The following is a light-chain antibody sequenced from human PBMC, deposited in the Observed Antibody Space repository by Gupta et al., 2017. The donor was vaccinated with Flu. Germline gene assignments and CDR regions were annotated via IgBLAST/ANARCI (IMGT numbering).Light chain of an antibody. V-gene: IGLV1-47*01. CDR1: SSNIGSNY. J-gene: IGLJ3*02. CDR3: AAWDDSLSGRV. Sequence: QSVLTQPPSASGTPGQGVTISCFGSSSNIGSNYVYWYQQLPGTAPKLLIYRNNQRPSGVPDRFSGSKSGTSASLAISGLRSEDEADYYCAAWDDSLSGRVFGGGTKLTVL. CDR2: RNN.